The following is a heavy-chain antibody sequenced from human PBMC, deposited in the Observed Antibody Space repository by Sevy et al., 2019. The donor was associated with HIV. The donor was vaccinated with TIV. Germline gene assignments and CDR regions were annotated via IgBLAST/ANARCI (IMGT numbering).Heavy chain of an antibody. J-gene: IGHJ4*02. V-gene: IGHV3-48*02. Sequence: GGSLRLSCAASGFTFSSYSMNWVRQAPGKGLEWVSYISSRSSTRYYADSVKGRFTISRDNAKNSLYLQMNSLRDEDTAVYYCARVHPDEHYFDYWGQGTLVTVSS. CDR2: ISSRSSTR. CDR1: GFTFSSYS. CDR3: ARVHPDEHYFDY.